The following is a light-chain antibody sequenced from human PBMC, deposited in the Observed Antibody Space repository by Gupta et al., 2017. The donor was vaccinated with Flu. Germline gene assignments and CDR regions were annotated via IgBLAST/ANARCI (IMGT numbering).Light chain of an antibody. V-gene: IGLV2-8*01. J-gene: IGLJ2*01. CDR2: EVS. Sequence: QSALTQSPPASGSLAQSVTISCTGSSSDVGGYSFVSWYQQHSGKAPKLMIYEVSKRPSGVSVRFSGSRSGNTASLTVSGLQAEDEADYYCSSYAGTNNLVFGGGTRLTVL. CDR3: SSYAGTNNLV. CDR1: SSDVGGYSF.